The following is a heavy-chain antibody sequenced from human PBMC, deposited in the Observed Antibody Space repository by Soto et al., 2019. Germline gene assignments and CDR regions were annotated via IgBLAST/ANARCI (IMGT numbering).Heavy chain of an antibody. CDR1: GGSFSGYY. CDR3: ARQALVLGFDY. D-gene: IGHD6-13*01. CDR2: INHSGST. Sequence: SETLSLTCAVYGGSFSGYYWSWIRQPPGKGLEWIGEINHSGSTNYNPSLKSRVTISVDTSKNQFSLKLSSVTAADTAVYYCARQALVLGFDYWGQGTLVTV. V-gene: IGHV4-34*01. J-gene: IGHJ4*02.